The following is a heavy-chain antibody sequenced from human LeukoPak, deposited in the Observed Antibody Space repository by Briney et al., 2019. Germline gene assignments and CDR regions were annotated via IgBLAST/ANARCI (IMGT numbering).Heavy chain of an antibody. CDR2: IYYSGST. CDR1: GGSISSGDYY. D-gene: IGHD3-22*01. J-gene: IGHJ4*02. Sequence: PSETLSLTCTVSGGSISSGDYYWSWIRQPPGKDLEWIGDIYYSGSTYYNPSLKSRVTISVDTPKNQFSLKLSSVTAADTAVYYCARRNYYDSSGYQYYFDYWGQGTLVTVSS. V-gene: IGHV4-30-4*01. CDR3: ARRNYYDSSGYQYYFDY.